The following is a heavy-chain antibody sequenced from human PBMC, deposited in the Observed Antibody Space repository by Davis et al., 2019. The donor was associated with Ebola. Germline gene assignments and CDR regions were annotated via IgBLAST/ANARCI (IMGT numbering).Heavy chain of an antibody. CDR2: INPSGGST. Sequence: ASVKVSCKASGYTFTSYYIHWVRQAPGQGLEWMGIINPSGGSTSYAQKFQGRVTMTRDTSTSTVYMELSSLRSEDTAVYYCARVPSSYYDSSGYLDYWGQGTLVTVSS. CDR3: ARVPSSYYDSSGYLDY. J-gene: IGHJ4*02. CDR1: GYTFTSYY. D-gene: IGHD3-22*01. V-gene: IGHV1-46*01.